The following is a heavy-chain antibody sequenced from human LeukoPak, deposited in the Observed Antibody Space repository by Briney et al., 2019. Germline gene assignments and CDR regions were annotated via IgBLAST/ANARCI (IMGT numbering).Heavy chain of an antibody. CDR2: IGTAGDT. V-gene: IGHV3-13*01. CDR3: ARGLIVYCGGDCPVWFDP. CDR1: GFTFSSYD. Sequence: PGGSLRLSCAASGFTFSSYDMHWVRQAPGKGLEWVSAIGTAGDTYYPGSVKGRFTISRENAKNSLYLQMNSLRAGDTAVYYCARGLIVYCGGDCPVWFDPWGQGTLVTVSS. J-gene: IGHJ5*02. D-gene: IGHD2-21*02.